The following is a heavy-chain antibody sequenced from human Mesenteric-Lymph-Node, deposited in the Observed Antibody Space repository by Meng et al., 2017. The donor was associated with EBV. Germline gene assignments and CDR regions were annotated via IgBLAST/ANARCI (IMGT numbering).Heavy chain of an antibody. CDR3: ARDSEGNDLSFDY. Sequence: QGQCVQSGFELKKPGAAVKVSCKASGYTFTNYALTWVRQAPGQGLEWLGWINTNTGNPTYAPGFAGRYVFSLDTSVSTAYLQISSLKADDSAVYYCARDSEGNDLSFDYWGQGTLVTVSS. D-gene: IGHD2-21*02. CDR1: GYTFTNYA. V-gene: IGHV7-4-1*02. J-gene: IGHJ4*02. CDR2: INTNTGNP.